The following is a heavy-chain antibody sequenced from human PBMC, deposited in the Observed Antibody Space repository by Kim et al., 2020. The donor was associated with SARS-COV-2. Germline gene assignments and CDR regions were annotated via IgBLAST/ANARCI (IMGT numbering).Heavy chain of an antibody. V-gene: IGHV1-69*13. J-gene: IGHJ4*02. D-gene: IGHD5-12*01. CDR2: IIPIFGTA. CDR1: GGTFSSYA. Sequence: SVKVSCKASGGTFSSYAISWVRQAPGQGLEWMGGIIPIFGTANYAQKFQGRVTITADESTSTAYMELSSLRSEDTAVYYCARGGYSGYDRVAGIDYWGQGTLVTVSS. CDR3: ARGGYSGYDRVAGIDY.